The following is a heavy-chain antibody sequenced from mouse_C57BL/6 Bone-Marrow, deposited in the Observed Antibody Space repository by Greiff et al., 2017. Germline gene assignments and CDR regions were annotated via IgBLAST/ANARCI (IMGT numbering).Heavy chain of an antibody. J-gene: IGHJ4*01. CDR2: IDPSDSYT. CDR3: ARWEGYGSSYDYYAMDY. D-gene: IGHD1-1*01. Sequence: VQLQQPGAELVRPGTSVKLSCKASGYTFTSYWMHWVKQRPGQGLEWIGVIDPSDSYTNYNQKFKGKATLTVDTSSSTAYMQLSSLTSEDSAVYYCARWEGYGSSYDYYAMDYWGQGTSVTVSS. V-gene: IGHV1-59*01. CDR1: GYTFTSYW.